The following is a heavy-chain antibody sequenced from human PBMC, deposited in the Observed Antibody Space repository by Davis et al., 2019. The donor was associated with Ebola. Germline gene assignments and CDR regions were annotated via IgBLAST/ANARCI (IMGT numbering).Heavy chain of an antibody. CDR2: INAGFGNT. D-gene: IGHD6-13*01. V-gene: IGHV1-3*01. CDR3: ARDGGYRTSWAFDY. CDR1: GYTFTSYA. Sequence: AASVKVSCKASGYTFTSYAMHWVRQAPGQRLKWMGWINAGFGNTEYSQKFQDRVTITRDTSASTAYMELSSLRSEDTAVYYCARDGGYRTSWAFDYWGQGSLVTVSS. J-gene: IGHJ4*02.